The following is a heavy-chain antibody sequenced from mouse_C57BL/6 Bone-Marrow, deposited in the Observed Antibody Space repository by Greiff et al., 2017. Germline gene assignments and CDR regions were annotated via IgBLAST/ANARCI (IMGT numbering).Heavy chain of an antibody. Sequence: VQLQQSGPVLVKPGASVKMSCKASGYTFTDYYMNWVKQSHGKSLEWIGVINPYNGGTSYNQKFKGKATLTVDKSSSTAYMELNSLTSEDSAVYACERRLLWNRFAYWGQGTPVTVSA. CDR1: GYTFTDYY. CDR3: ERRLLWNRFAY. D-gene: IGHD1-1*02. J-gene: IGHJ3*01. CDR2: INPYNGGT. V-gene: IGHV1-19*01.